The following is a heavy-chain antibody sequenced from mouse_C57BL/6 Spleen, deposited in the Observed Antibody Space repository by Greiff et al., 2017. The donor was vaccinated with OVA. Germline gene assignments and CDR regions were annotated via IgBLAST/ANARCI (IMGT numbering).Heavy chain of an antibody. CDR1: GYSITSGYY. CDR3: ARPYGSSYDWYFDV. V-gene: IGHV3-6*01. Sequence: ESGPGLVKPSQSLSLTCSVTGYSITSGYYWNWIRQFPGNKLEWMGYISYDGSNNYNPSLKNRISITRDTSKNHFFLKLNSVTTEDTATYYCARPYGSSYDWYFDVWGTGTTVTVSS. J-gene: IGHJ1*03. D-gene: IGHD1-1*01. CDR2: ISYDGSN.